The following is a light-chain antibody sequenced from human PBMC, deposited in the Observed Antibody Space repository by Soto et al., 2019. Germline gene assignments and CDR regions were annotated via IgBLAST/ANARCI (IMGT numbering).Light chain of an antibody. Sequence: EILMTQSPATLSVSPGERVTLSCRASQSISSNLAWYQQKPGQAPRLLIYGASTRATGIPARFSGSGSGTEFTLSISSLQSEDFAVYYCQQYNNWPRTFGQGTKWIS. CDR2: GAS. J-gene: IGKJ1*01. CDR3: QQYNNWPRT. CDR1: QSISSN. V-gene: IGKV3-15*01.